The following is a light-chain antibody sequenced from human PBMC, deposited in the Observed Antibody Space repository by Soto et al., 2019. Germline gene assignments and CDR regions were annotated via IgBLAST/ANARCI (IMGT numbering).Light chain of an antibody. CDR2: GNS. Sequence: QSVLTQPPSVSGAPGQRVTISCTGSSSNIGAGYDVHWYQQLPGTAPKLLIYGNSNRPSGVPDRFYGSKSGTSASLASTGLQAEDEADYCCQSYDSSRSGVVFGGGTKLTVL. J-gene: IGLJ2*01. CDR3: QSYDSSRSGVV. CDR1: SSNIGAGYD. V-gene: IGLV1-40*01.